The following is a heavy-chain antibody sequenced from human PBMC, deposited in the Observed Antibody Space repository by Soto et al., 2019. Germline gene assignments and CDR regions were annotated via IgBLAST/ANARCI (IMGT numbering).Heavy chain of an antibody. Sequence: PSQTLSLTCAISGDSVSSYSAAWNWIRQSPSGGLEWLGRTYYRSRFFSDYAESVKSRIIINPDTSKNQFSLQPKSVTPEDTAVYYCVRDRYSSSGWFDPWGQGTPVTVSS. V-gene: IGHV6-1*01. CDR3: VRDRYSSSGWFDP. CDR2: TYYRSRFFS. CDR1: GDSVSSYSAA. D-gene: IGHD3-10*01. J-gene: IGHJ5*02.